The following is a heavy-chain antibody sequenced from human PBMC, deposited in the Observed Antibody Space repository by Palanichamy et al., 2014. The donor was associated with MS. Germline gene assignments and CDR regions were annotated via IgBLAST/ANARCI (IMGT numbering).Heavy chain of an antibody. D-gene: IGHD6-13*01. Sequence: EMQLVQSGAEVKKPGESLKISCKGSGYSFVNYWIGWVRQMPGKGLEWMGIIYPGDSDTRYSPSFQGQVTISADKSISTAYLQWSSVKASDTAIYYCARQRPPIEAAGIGFDYWGQGTLVTVSS. CDR3: ARQRPPIEAAGIGFDY. CDR1: GYSFVNYW. J-gene: IGHJ4*02. V-gene: IGHV5-51*01. CDR2: IYPGDSDT.